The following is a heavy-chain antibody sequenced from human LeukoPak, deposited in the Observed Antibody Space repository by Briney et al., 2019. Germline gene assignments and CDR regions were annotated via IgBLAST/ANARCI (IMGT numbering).Heavy chain of an antibody. V-gene: IGHV3-23*01. J-gene: IGHJ4*02. CDR2: ISDNGGST. CDR1: GFTLNNYA. D-gene: IGHD3-9*01. Sequence: GGSLRLSCAASGFTLNNYAMSWVRQAPGKGLEWVSPISDNGGSTYYADSVKDRFTISRDNSKNTLYLQMNSLRAEDTAMYYCAKESYYDILTGYSHYWGQGTLVTVSS. CDR3: AKESYYDILTGYSHY.